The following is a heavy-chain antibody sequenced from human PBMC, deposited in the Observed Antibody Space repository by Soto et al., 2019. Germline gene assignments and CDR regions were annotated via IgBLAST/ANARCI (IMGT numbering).Heavy chain of an antibody. J-gene: IGHJ6*03. Sequence: SETLSLTCTVSGGSISSYYWGWIRQPPGKGLEWIGYIYYSGSTNYNPSLKSRVTISVDTSKNQFSLKLSSVTAADTAVYYCARNGVWTQNYYYYYMDVWGKGTTVTVSS. D-gene: IGHD3-10*01. CDR2: IYYSGST. V-gene: IGHV4-59*08. CDR1: GGSISSYY. CDR3: ARNGVWTQNYYYYYMDV.